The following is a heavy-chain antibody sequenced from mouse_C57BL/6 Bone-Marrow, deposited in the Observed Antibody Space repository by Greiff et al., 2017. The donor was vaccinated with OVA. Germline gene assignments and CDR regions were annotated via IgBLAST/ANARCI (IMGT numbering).Heavy chain of an antibody. D-gene: IGHD1-1*01. Sequence: LEESGAELVRPGTSVKVSCKASGYAFTNYLIEWVKQRPGQGLEWIGVINPGSGGTNYNEKFKGKATLTADKSSSTAYMQLSSLTSEDSAVYFCARARVTTVVDSYYFDYWGQGTTLTVSS. J-gene: IGHJ2*01. CDR1: GYAFTNYL. V-gene: IGHV1-54*01. CDR2: INPGSGGT. CDR3: ARARVTTVVDSYYFDY.